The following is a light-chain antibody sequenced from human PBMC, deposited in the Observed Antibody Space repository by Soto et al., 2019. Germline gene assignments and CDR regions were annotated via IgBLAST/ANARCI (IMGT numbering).Light chain of an antibody. Sequence: EIVMTQSPATPSVSPGERATLSCRASQSVSNNLAWYLHKPGQAPRLLIYGASTRATGIPARFSGSGSGTEFTLTISSLQSEDFAVYYCQQYNNWPPLTFGGGTKVEIK. J-gene: IGKJ4*01. CDR3: QQYNNWPPLT. CDR2: GAS. V-gene: IGKV3-15*01. CDR1: QSVSNN.